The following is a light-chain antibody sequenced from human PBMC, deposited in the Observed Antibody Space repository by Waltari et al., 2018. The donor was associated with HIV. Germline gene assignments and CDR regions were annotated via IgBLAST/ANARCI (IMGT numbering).Light chain of an antibody. V-gene: IGLV3-1*01. CDR3: QAWDSSTAGV. Sequence: SYELTQPPSVSVSPGQTASITCSGDKLGDKYACWYQQKPGQSPVLVIYEDSKRPSGLPGRFSGSNSWNTATLTISGTQAMDEADYYCQAWDSSTAGVFGGGTKLTVL. CDR1: KLGDKY. CDR2: EDS. J-gene: IGLJ2*01.